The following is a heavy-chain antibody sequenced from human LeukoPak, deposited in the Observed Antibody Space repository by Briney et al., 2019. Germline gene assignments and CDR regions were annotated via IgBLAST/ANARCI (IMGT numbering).Heavy chain of an antibody. CDR2: IYYSGST. CDR3: ARGGSGWYSNY. D-gene: IGHD6-19*01. Sequence: PSETLSLTCTGSGGSISSYYWSWIRQPPGRGLEWIGYIYYSGSTNYNPSLKSRVTISVDTSKNQFSLKLSSVTAADTAVYYCARGGSGWYSNYWGQGTLVTVSS. CDR1: GGSISSYY. V-gene: IGHV4-59*01. J-gene: IGHJ4*02.